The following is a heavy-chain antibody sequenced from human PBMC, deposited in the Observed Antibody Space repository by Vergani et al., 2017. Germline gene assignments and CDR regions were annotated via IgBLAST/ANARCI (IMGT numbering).Heavy chain of an antibody. CDR3: ASSLKTYYYDSSGYYSDY. V-gene: IGHV1-69*11. Sequence: QVQLVQSGAEVKKPGSSVKVSCKASGGTFSSYAISWVRQAPGQGLEWMGRIIPILGTANYAQKFQGRVTMTADESTSTAYMELSSLRSEDTAVYYCASSLKTYYYDSSGYYSDYWGQGTLVTVSS. D-gene: IGHD3-22*01. CDR2: IIPILGTA. CDR1: GGTFSSYA. J-gene: IGHJ4*02.